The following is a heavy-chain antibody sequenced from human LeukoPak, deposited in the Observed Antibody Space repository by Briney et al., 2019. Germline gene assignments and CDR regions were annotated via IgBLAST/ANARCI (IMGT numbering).Heavy chain of an antibody. CDR1: GGSISSYY. CDR3: ARDLYYYDSSGDYYYYYMDV. D-gene: IGHD3-22*01. CDR2: IYTSGST. Sequence: PSETLSLTCTVSGGSISSYYWSWIRQPAGKGLEWIGRIYTSGSTNYNPSLKSRFTMSVDTSKNQFSLKLSSVTAADTAVYYCARDLYYYDSSGDYYYYYMDVWGKGTTVTVSS. V-gene: IGHV4-4*07. J-gene: IGHJ6*03.